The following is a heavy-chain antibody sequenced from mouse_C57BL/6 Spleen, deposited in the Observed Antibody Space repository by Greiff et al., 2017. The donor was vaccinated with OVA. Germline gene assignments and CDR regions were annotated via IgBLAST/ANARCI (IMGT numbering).Heavy chain of an antibody. D-gene: IGHD1-3*01. CDR3: ARWTHNGFDY. Sequence: QVQLKESGPELVKPGASVKISCKASGYAFSSSWMNWVKQRPGKGLEWIGRIYPGDGDTNYNGKFKGKATLTADKSSSTAYMQLSSLTSEDSAVYFCARWTHNGFDYWGQGTTLTVSS. J-gene: IGHJ2*01. CDR2: IYPGDGDT. V-gene: IGHV1-82*01. CDR1: GYAFSSSW.